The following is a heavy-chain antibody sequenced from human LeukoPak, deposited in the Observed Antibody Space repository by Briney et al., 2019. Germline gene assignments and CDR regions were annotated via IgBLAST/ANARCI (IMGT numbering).Heavy chain of an antibody. CDR1: GGSISSGSYY. V-gene: IGHV4-39*01. D-gene: IGHD6-13*01. CDR2: INHSGST. CDR3: ARHVRAAAGTMNWFDP. J-gene: IGHJ5*02. Sequence: PSQTLSLTCTVSGGSISSGSYYWSWIRQPPGKGLEWIGEINHSGSTNYNPSLKSRVTISVDTSKNQFSLKLSSVTAADTAVYYCARHVRAAAGTMNWFDPWGQGTLVTVSS.